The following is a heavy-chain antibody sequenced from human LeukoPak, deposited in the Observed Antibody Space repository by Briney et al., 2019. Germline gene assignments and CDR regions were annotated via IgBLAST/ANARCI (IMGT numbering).Heavy chain of an antibody. J-gene: IGHJ4*02. CDR3: AREKLRYERSGYGIGNYFDH. D-gene: IGHD3-22*01. CDR2: IIPIFGTT. CDR1: GDTFSNYA. Sequence: SVKVSCRASGDTFSNYAVSWVRQAPGQGLEWMGGIIPIFGTTNYAQKFQGRVTITTDESTSTAYMDLSSLRSEDTAVYFCAREKLRYERSGYGIGNYFDHWGQGTLVTVSS. V-gene: IGHV1-69*05.